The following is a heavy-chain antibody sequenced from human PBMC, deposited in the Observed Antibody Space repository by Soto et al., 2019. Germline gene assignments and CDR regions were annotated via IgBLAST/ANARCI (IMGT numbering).Heavy chain of an antibody. J-gene: IGHJ5*02. CDR2: ISDSGHYI. Sequence: EVQLVESGGGLVKPGGSLRLSSAASGFTFSTYGMNWVRQAPGKGLEWLSSISDSGHYIYYADSVKGRFTISRDNAKNSLFLQMNSLRGEDTAVYYCARSGLALPYSASHWFDPWGHGTLVTVSS. V-gene: IGHV3-21*01. CDR3: ARSGLALPYSASHWFDP. CDR1: GFTFSTYG. D-gene: IGHD3-22*01.